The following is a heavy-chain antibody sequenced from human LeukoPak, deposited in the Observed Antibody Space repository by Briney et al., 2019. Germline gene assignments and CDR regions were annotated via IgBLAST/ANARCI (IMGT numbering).Heavy chain of an antibody. J-gene: IGHJ4*02. D-gene: IGHD3-3*01. V-gene: IGHV3-23*01. CDR2: ISGSGGST. CDR3: ARIPNYDFWSGYYLFDY. CDR1: GFTFSSYA. Sequence: GGSLRLSCAASGFTFSSYAMSWVRQAPGKGLEWVSAISGSGGSTYYADSVKGRFTICRDNSKNTLYLQMNSLRAEDTAVYYCARIPNYDFWSGYYLFDYWGQGTLVTVSS.